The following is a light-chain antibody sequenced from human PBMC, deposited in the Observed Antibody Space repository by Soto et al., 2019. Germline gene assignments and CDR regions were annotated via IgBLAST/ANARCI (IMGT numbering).Light chain of an antibody. Sequence: EIVLTQSPGTLSLSPGEIDTLSCRASQSVSNTYLAWYQQKPGQAPRLLIYGASSMATGIPDRFSGSGSGTDFTLTISRLEPEDFAMDYCQQYGSSPYTFGQGTKLEIK. V-gene: IGKV3-20*01. J-gene: IGKJ2*01. CDR2: GAS. CDR3: QQYGSSPYT. CDR1: QSVSNTY.